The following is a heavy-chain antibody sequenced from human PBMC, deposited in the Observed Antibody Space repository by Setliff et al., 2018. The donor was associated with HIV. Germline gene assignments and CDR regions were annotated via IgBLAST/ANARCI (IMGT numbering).Heavy chain of an antibody. Sequence: SETLSLTCAVYGGSFSGNYWSWIRQPPGKGLEWIGDINHGGSTNYNPSLKSRVTISVDMSKNQISLKLSSVTAADTAVYYCAREIQASLDPPYGYNYFDPWGQGILVTVSS. CDR3: AREIQASLDPPYGYNYFDP. CDR1: GGSFSGNY. V-gene: IGHV4-34*01. J-gene: IGHJ5*02. CDR2: INHGGST. D-gene: IGHD3-9*01.